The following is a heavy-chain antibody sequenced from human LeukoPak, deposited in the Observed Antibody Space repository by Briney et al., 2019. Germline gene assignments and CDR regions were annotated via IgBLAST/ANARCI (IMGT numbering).Heavy chain of an antibody. J-gene: IGHJ5*02. V-gene: IGHV1-2*02. D-gene: IGHD6-6*01. CDR3: ARVRQLVRNWFDP. Sequence: ASVEVSCKASGYTFTGYYMHWVRQAPGQGLEWMGWINPNSGGTNYAQKFQGRVTTTRDTSISTAYMELSRLRSDDTAVYYCARVRQLVRNWFDPWGQGTLVTVSS. CDR2: INPNSGGT. CDR1: GYTFTGYY.